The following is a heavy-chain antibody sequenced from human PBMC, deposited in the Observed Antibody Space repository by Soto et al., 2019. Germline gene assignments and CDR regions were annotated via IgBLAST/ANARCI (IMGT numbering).Heavy chain of an antibody. V-gene: IGHV3-30*03. CDR1: GFTFRNYG. D-gene: IGHD3-10*01. CDR3: ERAPGRAGSILFDY. J-gene: IGHJ4*02. Sequence: PVWSLRVSCAGSGFTFRNYGMQWVRQAPGKGLEWVALTSFDGFNQYYGKVVEGRFTISRDNSKNTLYLQIDSLRPEDSAMYFSERAPGRAGSILFDYWGQGTLVTVSS. CDR2: TSFDGFNQ.